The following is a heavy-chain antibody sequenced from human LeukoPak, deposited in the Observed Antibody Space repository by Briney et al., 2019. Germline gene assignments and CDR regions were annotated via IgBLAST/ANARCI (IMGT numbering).Heavy chain of an antibody. J-gene: IGHJ3*02. CDR3: AKDYYDSSGYDDGFDI. CDR2: ISYDGSNK. Sequence: GRSLRLSCAASGLTFSSYGMHWVRQAPGKGLEWVAVISYDGSNKNYADSVKGRFTISRDNSKNTLYLQMNSLRAEDTAVYYCAKDYYDSSGYDDGFDIWGQGTMVTVSS. CDR1: GLTFSSYG. D-gene: IGHD3-22*01. V-gene: IGHV3-30*18.